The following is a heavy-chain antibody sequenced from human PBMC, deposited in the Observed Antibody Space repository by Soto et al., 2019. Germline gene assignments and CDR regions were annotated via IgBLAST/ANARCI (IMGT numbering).Heavy chain of an antibody. D-gene: IGHD3-10*02. CDR2: IKSEADGGTT. V-gene: IGHV3-15*07. CDR3: TTDSLFTQMLVRFDF. Sequence: GGSLTLSCAASGFTFSSALINWVRQTPGRGLEWVGRIKSEADGGTTDFAARVRGRFVISRDDSRDMMYMQMNSLKTEDTGVYYCTTDSLFTQMLVRFDFWGLGTLVTVSS. CDR1: GFTFSSAL. J-gene: IGHJ4*01.